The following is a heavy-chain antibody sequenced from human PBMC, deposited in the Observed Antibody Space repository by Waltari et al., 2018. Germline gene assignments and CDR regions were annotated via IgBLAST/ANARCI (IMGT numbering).Heavy chain of an antibody. D-gene: IGHD3-10*01. V-gene: IGHV1-69*01. J-gene: IGHJ4*02. CDR3: ARESYGSGRCLDF. Sequence: QVQLVQSGAEVKEPGSSVIISCKASGDTFSNYLISWVRRAPGQGLEWMGGGFHISGKTNYAQKFRDRVSSTADASSNTAYMELNSLQFDDTAVYFCARESYGSGRCLDFWGQGTLVTVSS. CDR1: GDTFSNYL. CDR2: GFHISGKT.